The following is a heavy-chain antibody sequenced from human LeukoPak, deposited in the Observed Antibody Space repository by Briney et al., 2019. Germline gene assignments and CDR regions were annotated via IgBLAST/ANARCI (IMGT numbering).Heavy chain of an antibody. CDR3: ARGPRIAVAGRRSWFDP. J-gene: IGHJ5*02. CDR1: GGSFSGYY. D-gene: IGHD6-19*01. CDR2: INHSGSS. V-gene: IGHV4-34*01. Sequence: SETLSLTCAVYGGSFSGYYWSWIRQPPPKGLQWIGGINHSGSSNYNPDLKRRLTIPVATPKNQFSLQLRSVPAADTAVYYCARGPRIAVAGRRSWFDPWGQGTLVTVSS.